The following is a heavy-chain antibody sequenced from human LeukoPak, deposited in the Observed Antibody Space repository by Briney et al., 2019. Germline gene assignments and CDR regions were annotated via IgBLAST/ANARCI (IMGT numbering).Heavy chain of an antibody. D-gene: IGHD3-9*01. CDR3: ARGALYDILTGYSAYPNWFGP. Sequence: ASVKVSCKASGYTFTGYYMHWVRQAPGQGLEWMGWINPNSGGTNYAQKFQGRVTMTRDTSISTAYMELSRLRSDDTAVYYCARGALYDILTGYSAYPNWFGPWGQGTLVTVSS. CDR2: INPNSGGT. V-gene: IGHV1-2*02. CDR1: GYTFTGYY. J-gene: IGHJ5*02.